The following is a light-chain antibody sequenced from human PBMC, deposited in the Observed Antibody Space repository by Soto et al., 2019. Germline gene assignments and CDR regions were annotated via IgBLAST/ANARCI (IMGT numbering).Light chain of an antibody. J-gene: IGLJ2*01. CDR3: AAWDDTLNGVV. V-gene: IGLV1-44*01. CDR2: SNN. CDR1: SSNIGSNT. Sequence: QSVLTQPPSASGTPGQRVTISCSGGSSNIGSNTVNWYQQLPGTAPNLLIYSNNQRPSGVPDRFSGSKSGTSASLAISGLQSEDEADYYCAAWDDTLNGVVFGGGTKVTVL.